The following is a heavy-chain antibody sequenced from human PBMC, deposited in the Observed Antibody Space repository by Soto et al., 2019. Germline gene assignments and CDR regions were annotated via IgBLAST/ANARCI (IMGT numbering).Heavy chain of an antibody. CDR1: GFTFSSYE. D-gene: IGHD2-2*01. V-gene: IGHV3-48*03. CDR3: AREGVVPAAMDYYYYGMDV. CDR2: ISSSGSTI. J-gene: IGHJ6*02. Sequence: GGSLRLSCAASGFTFSSYEMNWVRQAPGKGLEWVSYISSSGSTIYYADSVKGRFTISRDNAKNSLYLQMNSLRAEDTAVYYCAREGVVPAAMDYYYYGMDVWGQGTTVTVYS.